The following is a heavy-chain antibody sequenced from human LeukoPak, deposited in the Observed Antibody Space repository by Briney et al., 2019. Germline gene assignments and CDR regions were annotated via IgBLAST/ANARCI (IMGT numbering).Heavy chain of an antibody. CDR3: AVGKGSSGLDY. CDR2: ISSSSSYI. Sequence: PGGPLGLSGEASGFTFSSYSMNGVRQAPGKGLEWVSSISSSSSYIYYADSVKGRFTISRDNAKNSLYLQMNSLRAEDTAVYYCAVGKGSSGLDYWGQGTLVTVSS. V-gene: IGHV3-21*01. D-gene: IGHD6-6*01. J-gene: IGHJ4*02. CDR1: GFTFSSYS.